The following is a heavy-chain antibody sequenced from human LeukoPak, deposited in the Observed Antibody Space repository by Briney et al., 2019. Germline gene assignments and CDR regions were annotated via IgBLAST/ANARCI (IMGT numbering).Heavy chain of an antibody. CDR1: GYTFTGYY. V-gene: IGHV1-2*02. CDR3: ARRGDGYKPFDY. CDR2: ITTTSGGT. Sequence: ASVKVSSTASGYTFTGYYMHWGRHAPGQGLEWVGWITTTSGGTNYAQKFQGRVTMTRDTSISTAYMELSRLRSDDTAVYYCARRGDGYKPFDYWGQGTLVTVSS. D-gene: IGHD5-24*01. J-gene: IGHJ4*02.